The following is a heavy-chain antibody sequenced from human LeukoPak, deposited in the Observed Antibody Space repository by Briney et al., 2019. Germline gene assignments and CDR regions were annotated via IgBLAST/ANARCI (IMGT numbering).Heavy chain of an antibody. CDR3: AKVPPLPDY. CDR2: INNSGGST. Sequence: GGSLRLSCAASGFTLNNYAMSWVRQAPGKGLEWVSIINNSGGSTYYADSVKGRFTISRDNSKNTLYLQMNSLRAEDTAVYYCAKVPPLPDYWGQGTLVTVSS. CDR1: GFTLNNYA. V-gene: IGHV3-23*01. J-gene: IGHJ4*02.